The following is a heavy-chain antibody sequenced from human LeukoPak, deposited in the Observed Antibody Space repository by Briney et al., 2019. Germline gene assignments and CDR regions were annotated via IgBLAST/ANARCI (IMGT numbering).Heavy chain of an antibody. J-gene: IGHJ4*02. V-gene: IGHV3-74*01. CDR3: VRAPFDY. CDR1: GFTFSTYW. CDR2: INSDGSST. Sequence: GGSLRLSCVASGFTFSTYWMHWVRQAPGKGLVWVSRINSDGSSTSYADSVKGRFTISRDNAKNTLYLQMNSLKTEDTAVYYCVRAPFDYWGQGTLVTVSS.